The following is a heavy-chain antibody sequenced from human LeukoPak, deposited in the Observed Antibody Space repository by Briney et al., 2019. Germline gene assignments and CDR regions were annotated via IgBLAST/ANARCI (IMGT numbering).Heavy chain of an antibody. CDR2: INPNSGGT. CDR3: ARALPGWERGYYFDY. CDR1: GYTFTGYY. J-gene: IGHJ4*02. V-gene: IGHV1-2*02. Sequence: ASVKVSCKASGYTFTGYYMHWVRQAPGHGPEWMGWINPNSGGTNYAQMFQGRVAMTRDTSITTAYMELSRLRSDDTAVYYCARALPGWERGYYFDYWGQGALVTVSS. D-gene: IGHD1-26*01.